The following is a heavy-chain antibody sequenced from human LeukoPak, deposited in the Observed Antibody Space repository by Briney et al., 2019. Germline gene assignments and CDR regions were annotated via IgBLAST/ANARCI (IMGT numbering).Heavy chain of an antibody. J-gene: IGHJ4*02. D-gene: IGHD4-23*01. Sequence: SETLSLTCTVSGGSISSGGYYWSWIRQHPGKGLEWIGYIYYSGSTYYNPSLKSRVTISVDTSKNQFSLKLSSVTAADTAVYYCASTVVTLYYFDYWGQGTLVTVSS. V-gene: IGHV4-31*03. CDR1: GGSISSGGYY. CDR3: ASTVVTLYYFDY. CDR2: IYYSGST.